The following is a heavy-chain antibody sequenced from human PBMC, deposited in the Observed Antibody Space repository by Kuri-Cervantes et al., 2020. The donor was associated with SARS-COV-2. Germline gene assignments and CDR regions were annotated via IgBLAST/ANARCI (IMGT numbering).Heavy chain of an antibody. CDR3: AAGRTYSSSWRGGYFDL. V-gene: IGHV1-58*02. J-gene: IGHJ2*01. D-gene: IGHD6-13*01. CDR1: GFTFTSSA. Sequence: SVKVSCKASGFTFTSSAMQWVRQARGQRLEWIGWIVVGSGNTNYAQKFQERVTITRDTSTSTAYMELSSLRSEDTAVYYCAAGRTYSSSWRGGYFDLWGRGTLVTVSS. CDR2: IVVGSGNT.